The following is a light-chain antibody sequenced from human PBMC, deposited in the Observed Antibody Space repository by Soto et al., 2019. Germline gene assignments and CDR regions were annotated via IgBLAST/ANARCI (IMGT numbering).Light chain of an antibody. J-gene: IGKJ5*01. CDR2: DAT. V-gene: IGKV3-11*01. Sequence: EIVLTQSPATLSLSPGERATLSCRASQSVSSYLAWYQQKPGQAPRLLIYDATNRATGIPARFSGSGSGTDFTLTFSSLEPEDFAVYYCQQRSNWPRTITFGQGTRLEIK. CDR1: QSVSSY. CDR3: QQRSNWPRTIT.